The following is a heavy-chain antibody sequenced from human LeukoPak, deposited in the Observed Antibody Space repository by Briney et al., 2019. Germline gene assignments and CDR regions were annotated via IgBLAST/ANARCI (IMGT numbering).Heavy chain of an antibody. V-gene: IGHV3-7*01. D-gene: IGHD2-15*01. CDR1: GFSFSGYW. J-gene: IGHJ5*02. CDR3: ARGADGVSSNSRGWFDP. Sequence: GGTLRLSCTTSGFSFSGYWMTWVRQAPGEGLEWVANIKHDGSEKYYVDSVKGRFTISRDNAKKSLYLQMNSLRVEDTAVYYCARGADGVSSNSRGWFDPWGQGTLVTVSS. CDR2: IKHDGSEK.